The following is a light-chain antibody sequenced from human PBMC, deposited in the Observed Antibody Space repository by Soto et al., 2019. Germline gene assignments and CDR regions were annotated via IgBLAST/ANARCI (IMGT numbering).Light chain of an antibody. CDR2: DAS. CDR1: QSVSTY. Sequence: EIVLTQSPATLSLSPGERATLSCRASQSVSTYLAWYQQRPGQAPRLLIYDASTRATGIPARFSGSGSETDFTLTISSLEPEDFAVYYCQQYGSSPPWTFGQGTKVEIK. CDR3: QQYGSSPPWT. J-gene: IGKJ1*01. V-gene: IGKV3-11*01.